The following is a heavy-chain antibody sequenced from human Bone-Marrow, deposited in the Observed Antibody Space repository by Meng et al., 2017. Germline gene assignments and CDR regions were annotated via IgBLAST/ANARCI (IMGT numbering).Heavy chain of an antibody. D-gene: IGHD3-10*01. J-gene: IGHJ4*02. V-gene: IGHV1-2*02. CDR3: ARDQEEFGIDY. CDR1: GYNFIHYW. Sequence: ASVKVSCKTSGYNFIHYWVYWVRQAPGQGLEWMGWINPNSGGTNYAQKFQGRVTMTRDTSISTAYMELSRLRSDDTAVYYCARDQEEFGIDYWGQGTLVTVSS. CDR2: INPNSGGT.